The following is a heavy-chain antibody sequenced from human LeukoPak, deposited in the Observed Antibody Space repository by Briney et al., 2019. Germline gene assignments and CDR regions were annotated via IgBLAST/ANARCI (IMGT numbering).Heavy chain of an antibody. CDR1: GYTFTSYG. D-gene: IGHD2-15*01. CDR2: ISAYNGDT. CDR3: ARDPSGFEDYCYGMDV. V-gene: IGHV1-18*01. Sequence: ASVKVSCKASGYTFTSYGISWVRQAPGQGLEWMGWISAYNGDTNYAQKLQGRVTMTTDTSTSTAYMELRSLRSDDTAVYYCARDPSGFEDYCYGMDVWGQGTTVTVSS. J-gene: IGHJ6*02.